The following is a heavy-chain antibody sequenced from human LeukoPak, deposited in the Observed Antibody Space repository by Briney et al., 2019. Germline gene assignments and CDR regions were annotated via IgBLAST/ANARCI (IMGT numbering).Heavy chain of an antibody. CDR1: GFTFSDYY. Sequence: PGGSLRLSCAASGFTFSDYYMSWIRQAPGKGLEWVSYISSSGSTIYYADSVKGRFTISRDNAKNSLYLQMHSPRAEDTAVYYCARESYYYDSSGYYVYYFDYWGQGTLVTVSS. V-gene: IGHV3-11*01. D-gene: IGHD3-22*01. J-gene: IGHJ4*02. CDR2: ISSSGSTI. CDR3: ARESYYYDSSGYYVYYFDY.